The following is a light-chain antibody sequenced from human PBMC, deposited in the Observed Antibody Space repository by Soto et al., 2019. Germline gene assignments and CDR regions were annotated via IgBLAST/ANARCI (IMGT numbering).Light chain of an antibody. CDR3: SSYTSSSTRDVV. J-gene: IGLJ2*01. CDR1: SSDVGGYNY. CDR2: DVS. Sequence: QSALTQPASVSGSPGQSITISCTGTSSDVGGYNYVSWYQQHPGKAPKLMIYDVSNRPSGVSNRFSGSKSGNTASLTISGLQAEYEADYYCSSYTSSSTRDVVFGGGTKLTVL. V-gene: IGLV2-14*01.